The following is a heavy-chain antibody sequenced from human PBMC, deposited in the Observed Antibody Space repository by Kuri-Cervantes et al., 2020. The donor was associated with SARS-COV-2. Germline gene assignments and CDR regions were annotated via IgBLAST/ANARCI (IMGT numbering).Heavy chain of an antibody. J-gene: IGHJ3*02. CDR2: IKQDGSEK. CDR1: GFTFSSYW. Sequence: LSLTCAASGFTFSSYWMSWVRQAPGKGVEWVANIKQDGSEKYYVDSVKGRFPISRDNAKNSLYLQMNSLRGEDTAVYYCARCPSSSWYSDAFDIWGQGTMVTVSS. D-gene: IGHD6-13*01. V-gene: IGHV3-7*01. CDR3: ARCPSSSWYSDAFDI.